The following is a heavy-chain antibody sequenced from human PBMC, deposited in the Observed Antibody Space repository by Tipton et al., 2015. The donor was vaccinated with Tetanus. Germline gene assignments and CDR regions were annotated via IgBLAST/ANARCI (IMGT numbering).Heavy chain of an antibody. D-gene: IGHD3/OR15-3a*01. Sequence: SLRLSCAASGFSFRSYWMHWVRQSPGKGLVWVSRIKSDGSKTTYADSVKGRFTMSRDNAKNTLYLQMNSLRAEDTAVYYCARDLVRRDLDGGVDGFDIWGQGTMVTVSS. V-gene: IGHV3-74*03. CDR1: GFSFRSYW. J-gene: IGHJ3*02. CDR3: ARDLVRRDLDGGVDGFDI. CDR2: IKSDGSKT.